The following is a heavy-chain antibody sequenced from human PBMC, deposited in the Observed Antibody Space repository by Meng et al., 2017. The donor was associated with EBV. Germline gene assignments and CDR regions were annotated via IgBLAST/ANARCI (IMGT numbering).Heavy chain of an antibody. V-gene: IGHV1-2*06. Sequence: GQLVQSGAGVTKPGAPVKVSFKASGYTFTGYYMHWVRQATGQGLEWMGRINPNSGGTNYAQKFQGRVTMTRDTSISTAYMELSRLRSDDTAVYYCARVGIAVAGTGDYWGQGTLVTVSS. CDR1: GYTFTGYY. D-gene: IGHD6-19*01. CDR2: INPNSGGT. CDR3: ARVGIAVAGTGDY. J-gene: IGHJ4*02.